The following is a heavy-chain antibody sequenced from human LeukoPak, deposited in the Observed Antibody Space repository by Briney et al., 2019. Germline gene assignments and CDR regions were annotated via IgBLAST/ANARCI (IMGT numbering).Heavy chain of an antibody. CDR1: GFTFSSCG. D-gene: IGHD6-13*01. V-gene: IGHV3-33*06. CDR3: AKESYSCSWYRGVLEH. J-gene: IGHJ5*02. CDR2: IWFDGSNK. Sequence: PGGSLRLSCAASGFTFSSCGMHWVRQAPGKGLEWVAVIWFDGSNKDYGDSVKGRFSISSDNSKNTVYLQMNSLRAEDTAVYYCAKESYSCSWYRGVLEHWGQGNLVTVSS.